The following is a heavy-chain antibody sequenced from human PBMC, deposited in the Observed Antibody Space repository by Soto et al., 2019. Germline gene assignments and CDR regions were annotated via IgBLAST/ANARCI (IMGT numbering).Heavy chain of an antibody. CDR3: ARIMLAAAGYYYYGMDV. J-gene: IGHJ6*02. CDR1: CGSISSSNW. Sequence: SETLSLTCAVSCGSISSSNWWSWVRQPPGKGLEWIGEIYHSGSTNYNPSLKSRVTISVDKSKNQFSLKLSSVTAADTAVYYCARIMLAAAGYYYYGMDVWGQGTTVTVSS. CDR2: IYHSGST. V-gene: IGHV4-4*02. D-gene: IGHD6-13*01.